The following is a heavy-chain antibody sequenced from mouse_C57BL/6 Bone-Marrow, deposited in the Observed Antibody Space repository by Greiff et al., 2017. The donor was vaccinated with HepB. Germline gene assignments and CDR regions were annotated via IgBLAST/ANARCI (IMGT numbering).Heavy chain of an antibody. D-gene: IGHD4-1*01. Sequence: EVKLMESGGGLVKPGGSLKLSCAASGFTFSDYGMHWVRQAPEKGLEWVAYSSSGSSTIYYADTVKGRVTISRDNAKNTLFLQMTSLRSEDTAMYYCARTGTEDYWGQGTTLTVSS. CDR3: ARTGTEDY. CDR1: GFTFSDYG. CDR2: SSSGSSTI. J-gene: IGHJ2*01. V-gene: IGHV5-17*01.